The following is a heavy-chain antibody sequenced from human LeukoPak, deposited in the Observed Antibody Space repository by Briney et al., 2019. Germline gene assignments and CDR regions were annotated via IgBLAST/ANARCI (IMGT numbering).Heavy chain of an antibody. CDR1: GYTFTDYY. J-gene: IGHJ4*02. CDR2: VDPEDGET. CDR3: ATDRRDGYTDPFDY. V-gene: IGHV1-69-2*01. D-gene: IGHD5-24*01. Sequence: ASVKVSCKVSGYTFTDYYMHWVQQAPGKGLEWMGLVDPEDGETIYAEKFQGRVTITADTSTDTAYMELSSLRSEDTAVYYCATDRRDGYTDPFDYWGQGTLVTVSP.